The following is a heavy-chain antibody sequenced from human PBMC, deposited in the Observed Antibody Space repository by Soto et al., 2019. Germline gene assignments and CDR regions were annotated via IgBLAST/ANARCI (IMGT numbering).Heavy chain of an antibody. D-gene: IGHD4-17*01. CDR3: ARLLTAYGGNSGPIFDY. V-gene: IGHV4-39*01. CDR2: IYYSGST. Sequence: QLQLQESGPGLVKPSETLSLTCTVSGGSISSSSYYWGWIRQPPGKGLEWIGSIYYSGSTYYNPSLKSRVTISVDTSQNPFSLELSSVTAADTAVYYCARLLTAYGGNSGPIFDYWGQGTLVTVSS. J-gene: IGHJ4*02. CDR1: GGSISSSSYY.